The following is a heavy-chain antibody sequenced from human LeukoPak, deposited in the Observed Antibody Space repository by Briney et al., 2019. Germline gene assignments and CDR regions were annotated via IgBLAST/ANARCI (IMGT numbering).Heavy chain of an antibody. D-gene: IGHD1-26*01. Sequence: AGGSLRLSCAASGFTFDTYALSWFRQAPGKGLEWVSFIGVGGGNTNYADSVKGRFTISRDDSKNTLYLQMNSLRAEDTAVYYCAKGGWELLGGQGTLVTVSS. V-gene: IGHV3-23*01. CDR2: IGVGGGNT. CDR3: AKGGWELL. J-gene: IGHJ4*02. CDR1: GFTFDTYA.